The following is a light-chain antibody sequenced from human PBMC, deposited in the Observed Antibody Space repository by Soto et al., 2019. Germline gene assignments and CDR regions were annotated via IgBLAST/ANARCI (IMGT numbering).Light chain of an antibody. V-gene: IGKV1-5*03. CDR2: KAP. CDR1: QSISSW. CDR3: QQYNSYPYT. J-gene: IGKJ2*01. Sequence: DIQMTQSPSTLSASVGEKVTITCRASQSISSWLAWYQQKPGKAPKLLIYKAPSLESGVPSRISGSGSGTEFTLTISSLQPDDFATYYCQQYNSYPYTFGQGTKVDIK.